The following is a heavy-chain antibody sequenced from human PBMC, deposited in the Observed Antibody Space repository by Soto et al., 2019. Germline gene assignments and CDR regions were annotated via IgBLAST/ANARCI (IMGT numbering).Heavy chain of an antibody. CDR3: ARDGPPTTTGVGPSYTMDV. Sequence: QMQLVQSGAEVKKTGASVKVSCKASGYTFTSYQMHWVRQAPGQGLEWMWIINPSGGRITYAPRFQGRVMMTRDTSTNTVYMELRSLRSEDTAVYYCARDGPPTTTGVGPSYTMDVWGQGTTVTVS. CDR1: GYTFTSYQ. J-gene: IGHJ6*02. CDR2: INPSGGRI. V-gene: IGHV1-46*01. D-gene: IGHD3-3*01.